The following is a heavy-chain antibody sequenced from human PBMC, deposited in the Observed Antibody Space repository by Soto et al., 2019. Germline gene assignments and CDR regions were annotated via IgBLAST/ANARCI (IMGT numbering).Heavy chain of an antibody. CDR1: GGSFSGYY. J-gene: IGHJ6*03. V-gene: IGHV4-34*01. D-gene: IGHD2-15*01. Sequence: QVLLQQWGAGLLKPSETLSLTCAVYGGSFSGYYWSWLRQSPGKGLEWIGEINPTGSTNYNPSLRSRVTISVDKSKNQFSLRLSAVTAAVTAVYYCARGLYCSGSSCYGNYYYMDVWGKGTTVTVSS. CDR3: ARGLYCSGSSCYGNYYYMDV. CDR2: INPTGST.